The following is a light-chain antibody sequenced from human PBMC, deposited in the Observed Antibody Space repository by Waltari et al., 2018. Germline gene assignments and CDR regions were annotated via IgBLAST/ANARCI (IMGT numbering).Light chain of an antibody. V-gene: IGLV2-23*02. CDR2: DVS. J-gene: IGLJ3*02. CDR1: SRDLGRYDI. Sequence: QSALTQPAAVSGSPGQSVTISCTGASRDLGRYDIVSWYQHHPGNAPKLVISDVSKRPSGVSDRFSGSKSGDTASLTISGLQFEDEADYYCCSYAGNYVWVFGGGTRLTVL. CDR3: CSYAGNYVWV.